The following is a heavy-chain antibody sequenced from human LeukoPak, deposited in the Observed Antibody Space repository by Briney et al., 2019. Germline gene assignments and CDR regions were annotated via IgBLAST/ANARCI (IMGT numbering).Heavy chain of an antibody. Sequence: PGGSLRLSCAASGFTFSSYAMHWVRQAPGKGLEWVAVISYDGSNKYYADSVKGRFTISRGNSKNTLYLQMNSLRAEDTAVYYCARGSTVVDYWGQGTLVTVSS. CDR3: ARGSTVVDY. V-gene: IGHV3-30-3*01. D-gene: IGHD4-17*01. CDR2: ISYDGSNK. J-gene: IGHJ4*02. CDR1: GFTFSSYA.